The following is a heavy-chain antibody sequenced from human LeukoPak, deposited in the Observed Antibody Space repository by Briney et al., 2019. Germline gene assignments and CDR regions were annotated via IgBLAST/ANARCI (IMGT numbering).Heavy chain of an antibody. D-gene: IGHD6-19*01. V-gene: IGHV1-8*01. CDR3: ARAGYSSGWYGGAPDY. CDR1: GYTFTSYD. Sequence: ASVKVSCKASGYTFTSYDINWVRQATGQGLEWMGWMNPNSGNTGYAQKFQGRVTMTRNTSISTAYMELSSLRSEDTAVYYCARAGYSSGWYGGAPDYWGQGTLVTVSS. J-gene: IGHJ4*02. CDR2: MNPNSGNT.